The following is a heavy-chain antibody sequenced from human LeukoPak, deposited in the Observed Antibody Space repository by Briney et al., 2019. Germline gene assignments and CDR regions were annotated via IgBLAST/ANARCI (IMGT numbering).Heavy chain of an antibody. CDR2: ISAYNGNT. CDR1: GYTFTNYG. Sequence: GASVKVSCKTSGYTFTNYGINWVRQAPGQGLEWMGWISAYNGNTNYAQKVQGRVTMTTDTSTSTAYMEMRSLRSDDTAVYYCARDRGYSGYDGGCWGQGTLVTVSS. J-gene: IGHJ4*02. D-gene: IGHD5-12*01. CDR3: ARDRGYSGYDGGC. V-gene: IGHV1-18*01.